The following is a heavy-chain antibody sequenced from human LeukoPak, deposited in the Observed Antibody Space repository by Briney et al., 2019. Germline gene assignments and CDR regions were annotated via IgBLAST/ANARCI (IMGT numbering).Heavy chain of an antibody. J-gene: IGHJ4*02. CDR2: ISYDGSNK. CDR1: GFTFSSYA. Sequence: GGSLRLSCAASGFTFSSYAMHWVRQAPGKGLEWVAVISYDGSNKYYADFVKGRFTISRDNSKNTLYLQMNSLRAEDTAVYYCARVALRYCGGDCYPDDYWGQGTLVTVSS. V-gene: IGHV3-30*04. CDR3: ARVALRYCGGDCYPDDY. D-gene: IGHD2-21*02.